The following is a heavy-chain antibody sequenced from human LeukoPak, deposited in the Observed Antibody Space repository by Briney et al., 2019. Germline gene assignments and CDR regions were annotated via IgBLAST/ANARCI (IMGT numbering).Heavy chain of an antibody. CDR1: GGSFSGYY. CDR3: ARGFVVVAATGAFDI. V-gene: IGHV4-34*01. D-gene: IGHD2-15*01. CDR2: INHSGSN. J-gene: IGHJ3*02. Sequence: PSXXLSLTCAVYGGSFSGYYWSWIRQPPGKGLEWIGEINHSGSNNYNPSLKSRVTISVDTSKNQFSLKLSSVTAADTAVYYCARGFVVVAATGAFDIWGQGTMVTVSS.